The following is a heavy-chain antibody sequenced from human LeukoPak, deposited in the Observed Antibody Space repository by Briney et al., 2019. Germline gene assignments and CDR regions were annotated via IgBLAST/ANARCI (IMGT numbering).Heavy chain of an antibody. CDR2: IWYDGSNK. CDR3: ASTAFYGGGFDY. D-gene: IGHD4/OR15-4a*01. CDR1: GFTFSSYG. J-gene: IGHJ4*02. Sequence: GGSLRLSCAASGFTFSSYGMHWVRQAPGKGLEWVAVIWYDGSNKYCADSVKGRFTISRNNSKNTLYLQMNSLRAEDTAVYYCASTAFYGGGFDYWGQGTLVTVSS. V-gene: IGHV3-33*01.